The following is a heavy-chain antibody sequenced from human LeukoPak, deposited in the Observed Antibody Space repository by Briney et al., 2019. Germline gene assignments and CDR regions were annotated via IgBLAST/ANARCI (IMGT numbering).Heavy chain of an antibody. CDR1: GGSISSGGYY. V-gene: IGHV4-61*02. Sequence: SETLSPTCTVSGGSISSGGYYWSWIRQPAGKGLEWIGRIYTTGSTNHNPPLKSRVTMSVDTSKNQFSLKLSSVTAADTAVYYCARVRVGITSYDFWGLGALVTVSS. J-gene: IGHJ4*02. CDR2: IYTTGST. CDR3: ARVRVGITSYDF. D-gene: IGHD1-26*01.